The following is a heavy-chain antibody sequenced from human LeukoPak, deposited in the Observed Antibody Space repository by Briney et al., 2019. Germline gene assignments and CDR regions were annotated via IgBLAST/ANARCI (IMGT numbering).Heavy chain of an antibody. Sequence: SETLSLTCGVYGASFSGHYWTWIRQPPGKGLEWIGYIYYSGTTNYNPSLKSRVTISVDTSKNQFSLKLSSVTAADTAVYYCARGVYIAAAQYGYWGQGTLVTVSS. V-gene: IGHV4-59*11. CDR1: GASFSGHY. CDR2: IYYSGTT. CDR3: ARGVYIAAAQYGY. J-gene: IGHJ4*02. D-gene: IGHD6-13*01.